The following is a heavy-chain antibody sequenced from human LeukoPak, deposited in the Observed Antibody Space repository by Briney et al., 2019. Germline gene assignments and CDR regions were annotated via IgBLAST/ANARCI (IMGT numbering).Heavy chain of an antibody. V-gene: IGHV1-8*01. Sequence: ASVKVSCKASGYTFTSYDINWVRQATGQGLEWMGWMNPNSGNTGYAQKFQGRVTMTRNTSISTAYMELRSLRSDDTAVYYCARVYSGYAPYFDYWGQGTLVTVSS. D-gene: IGHD5-12*01. J-gene: IGHJ4*02. CDR2: MNPNSGNT. CDR1: GYTFTSYD. CDR3: ARVYSGYAPYFDY.